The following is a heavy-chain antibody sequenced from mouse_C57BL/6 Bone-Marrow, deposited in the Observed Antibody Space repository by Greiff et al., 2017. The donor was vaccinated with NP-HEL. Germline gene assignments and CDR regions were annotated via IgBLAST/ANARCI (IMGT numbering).Heavy chain of an antibody. CDR1: GYTFTSYW. Sequence: QVQLKQPGAELVRPGSSVKLSCKASGYTFTSYWMDWVKQRPGQGLEWIGNIYPSDSETHYNQKFKDKATLTVDKSSSTAYMQLRSLTSEDSAVYYCARGGRRGYFDVWGTGTTVTVSS. CDR3: ARGGRRGYFDV. CDR2: IYPSDSET. J-gene: IGHJ1*03. V-gene: IGHV1-61*01.